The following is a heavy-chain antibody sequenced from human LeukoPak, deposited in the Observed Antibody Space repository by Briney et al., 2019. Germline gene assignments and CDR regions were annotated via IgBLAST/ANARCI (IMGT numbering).Heavy chain of an antibody. CDR2: INPNIGTT. J-gene: IGHJ3*01. Sequence: ASVTVSCEASGYTFTDHTIHWVRQAPGQGGEWMGWINPNIGTTNYAKRFQGRLTVTRDTSINTAFMELSSLNPDDTAVFYCARRYDSRGPVTFDFWGQGTLVTVSS. V-gene: IGHV1-2*02. CDR1: GYTFTDHT. CDR3: ARRYDSRGPVTFDF. D-gene: IGHD3-22*01.